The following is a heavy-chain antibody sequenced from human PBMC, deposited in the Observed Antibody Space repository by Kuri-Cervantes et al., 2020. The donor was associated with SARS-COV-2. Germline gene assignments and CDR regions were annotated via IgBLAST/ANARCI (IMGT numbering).Heavy chain of an antibody. Sequence: SWIRQPAGKGLEWIGRIYTSGSTNYNTSLKSRVTISVDTSKNQFSLKLSSVTAADTAVYYCASGGSSGYFNYWGQGTLVTVSS. J-gene: IGHJ4*02. CDR2: IYTSGST. CDR3: ASGGSSGYFNY. D-gene: IGHD3-22*01. V-gene: IGHV4-61*02.